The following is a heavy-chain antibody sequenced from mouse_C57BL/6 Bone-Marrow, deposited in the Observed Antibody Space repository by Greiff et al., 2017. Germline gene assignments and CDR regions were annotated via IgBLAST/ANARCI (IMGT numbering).Heavy chain of an antibody. CDR2: LNYDCSST. V-gene: IGHV5-16*01. D-gene: IGHD2-3*01. Sequence: ELMLVESEGGLVQPGSSMQLSCTASGFTFSDYYMAWVRQVPEKGLEWVANLNYDCSSTYYLDFLKSRFSISRDNAKIILYLHMSSLKSEYTATYYCARDDGTGYFDYWGQGTTLTVSS. J-gene: IGHJ2*01. CDR3: ARDDGTGYFDY. CDR1: GFTFSDYY.